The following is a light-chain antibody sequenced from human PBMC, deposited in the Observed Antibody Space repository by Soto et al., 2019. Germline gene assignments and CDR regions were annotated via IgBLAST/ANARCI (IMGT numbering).Light chain of an antibody. V-gene: IGKV2-24*01. Sequence: DIVLTQTPLSSAVALGQPASISCRSSQSLVHSNGDTYLSWFHQRPGQPPRLLIYRISNRFSGVRDRFSGSGAGTDFTLKISRVEADDVGVYYCMQVTHFPRAFGQGTKLEIK. CDR3: MQVTHFPRA. J-gene: IGKJ2*01. CDR1: QSLVHSNGDTY. CDR2: RIS.